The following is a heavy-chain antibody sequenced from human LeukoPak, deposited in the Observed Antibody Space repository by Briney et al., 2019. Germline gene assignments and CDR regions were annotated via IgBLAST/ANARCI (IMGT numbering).Heavy chain of an antibody. CDR2: IYNSGST. D-gene: IGHD6-13*01. Sequence: SETLSLTCSVSGGSISRYYWSWIRQPPGKGLEWIGYIYNSGSTNYNPSLKSRVTISVDTSKNQFSLKLSSVTAADTAVYYCASITIAAAGRSDYWGQGTLVTVSS. CDR1: GGSISRYY. J-gene: IGHJ4*02. V-gene: IGHV4-59*12. CDR3: ASITIAAAGRSDY.